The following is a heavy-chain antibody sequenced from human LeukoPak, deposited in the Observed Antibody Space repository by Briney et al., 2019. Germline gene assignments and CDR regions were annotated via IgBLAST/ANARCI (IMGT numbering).Heavy chain of an antibody. Sequence: SETLSLTCTVSGGSISSSSYYWGWIRQPPGKGLEWIGSIYYSGSTYYNPSLKSRVTISVDTSKNQFSLKLSSVTAADTAVYYCASLRNVITGTTLPDYWGQGTLVTVSS. CDR3: ASLRNVITGTTLPDY. V-gene: IGHV4-39*07. D-gene: IGHD1-7*01. J-gene: IGHJ4*02. CDR1: GGSISSSSYY. CDR2: IYYSGST.